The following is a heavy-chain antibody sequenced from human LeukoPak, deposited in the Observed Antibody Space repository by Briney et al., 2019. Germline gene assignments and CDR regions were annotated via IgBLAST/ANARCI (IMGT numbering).Heavy chain of an antibody. CDR1: GFTFSSYS. CDR3: ARAYKDRSLAGKKEFFQH. CDR2: ISSSSRYI. D-gene: IGHD6-19*01. V-gene: IGHV3-21*04. Sequence: GGSLRLSRAASGFTFSSYSMNWVRQAPGKGLEWVSSISSSSRYIYYADSVKGRFTISRDNANNFLYLQMNSLRAEDTALYYCARAYKDRSLAGKKEFFQHWGQGTLVTVSS. J-gene: IGHJ1*01.